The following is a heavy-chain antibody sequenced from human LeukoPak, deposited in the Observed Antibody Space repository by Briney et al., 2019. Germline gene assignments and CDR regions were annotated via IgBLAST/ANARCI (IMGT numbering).Heavy chain of an antibody. D-gene: IGHD3-10*01. J-gene: IGHJ4*02. CDR1: GFIFTNYG. Sequence: PGGSLRLSCAASGFIFTNYGMHWVRQAPGKGLEWVALISYDGSNKYYADSVKGRFTISRDNSKNTLYLQMNSLRAEDTAVYYCAKWVRFGELPFSFDYWGQGTLVTVSS. V-gene: IGHV3-30*18. CDR3: AKWVRFGELPFSFDY. CDR2: ISYDGSNK.